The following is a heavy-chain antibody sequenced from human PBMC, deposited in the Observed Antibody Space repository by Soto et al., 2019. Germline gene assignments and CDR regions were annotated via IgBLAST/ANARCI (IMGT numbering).Heavy chain of an antibody. CDR1: GYTFTTFG. V-gene: IGHV1-18*01. Sequence: GASVKVSSKASGYTFTTFGISWVRQAPGQGLEWMGWISAYTGNTNYAQRLQGRVTMTTDTSTNTEYMELRGLRSDDTAVYYCARVLGYGSSWWRHSALDIGGQGTTV. D-gene: IGHD6-13*01. J-gene: IGHJ3*02. CDR2: ISAYTGNT. CDR3: ARVLGYGSSWWRHSALDI.